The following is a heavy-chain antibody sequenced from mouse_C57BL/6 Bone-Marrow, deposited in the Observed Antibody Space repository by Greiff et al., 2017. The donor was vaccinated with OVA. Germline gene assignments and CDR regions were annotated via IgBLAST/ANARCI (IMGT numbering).Heavy chain of an antibody. V-gene: IGHV1-42*01. CDR2: INPSTGGT. D-gene: IGHD1-1*01. CDR3: ARYYYYYGSDWYFDV. Sequence: VHVKQSGPELVKPGASVKISCKASGYSFTGYYMNWVKQSPEKSLEWIGEINPSTGGTTYNQKFKAKATLTVDKSSSTAYMQLKSLTSEDSAVYYCARYYYYYGSDWYFDVWGTGTTVTVSS. J-gene: IGHJ1*03. CDR1: GYSFTGYY.